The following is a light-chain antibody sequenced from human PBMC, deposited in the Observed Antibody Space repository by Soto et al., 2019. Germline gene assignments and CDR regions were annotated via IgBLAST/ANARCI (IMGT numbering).Light chain of an antibody. J-gene: IGKJ1*01. CDR3: QQYGSSPWT. Sequence: EIVLTQSPGTLSLSPGERATLSCRASQSVSSSYLAWYQQKPGQAPRLLIYGASSRATGIPDRFSGSGSGKDFTLTISRLEPEDFAVYYCQQYGSSPWTFGQGTKEEIK. V-gene: IGKV3-20*01. CDR2: GAS. CDR1: QSVSSSY.